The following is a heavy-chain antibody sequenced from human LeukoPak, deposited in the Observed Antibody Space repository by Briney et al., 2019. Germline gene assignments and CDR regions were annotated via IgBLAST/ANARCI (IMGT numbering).Heavy chain of an antibody. V-gene: IGHV3-7*01. J-gene: IGHJ3*02. CDR1: GSTFSSYW. D-gene: IGHD3-16*02. Sequence: GGSLRLSCAASGSTFSSYWINWVRQTPGKGLEWVASTKPDGSESYYVDSLRGRFTISRDNANNSLHLHMNSLRAEDTAVYYCVRDYDYSWGTYRLDAFDIWGQGTMVTVSS. CDR3: VRDYDYSWGTYRLDAFDI. CDR2: TKPDGSES.